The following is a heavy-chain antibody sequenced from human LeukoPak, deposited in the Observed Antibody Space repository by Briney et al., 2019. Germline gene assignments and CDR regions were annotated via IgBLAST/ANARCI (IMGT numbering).Heavy chain of an antibody. V-gene: IGHV3-30*02. J-gene: IGHJ5*02. D-gene: IGHD3-16*01. CDR3: AGVEGGDWFDP. Sequence: PGGSLRLSCAASGFTFSSYGMHWVRQAPGKGLEWVAFIRYDRSNKYYADSVKGRFTISRDNSKNTLCLQMNSLRPEDTAVYYCAGVEGGDWFDPWGQGTLVTVSS. CDR1: GFTFSSYG. CDR2: IRYDRSNK.